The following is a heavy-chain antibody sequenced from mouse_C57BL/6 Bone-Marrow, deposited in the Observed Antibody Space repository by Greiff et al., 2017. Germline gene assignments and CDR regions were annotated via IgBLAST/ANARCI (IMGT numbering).Heavy chain of an antibody. V-gene: IGHV5-6*01. J-gene: IGHJ3*01. D-gene: IGHD2-3*01. Sequence: EVQLQQSGGDLVKPGGSLKLSCAASGFTFSSYGMSWVRQTPDKRLEWVATISSGGSYTYYPDSVKGRFTISRDNAKNTLYLQMSSLTSEDTAMYYCARRWLLPFAYWGQGTLVTVSA. CDR3: ARRWLLPFAY. CDR1: GFTFSSYG. CDR2: ISSGGSYT.